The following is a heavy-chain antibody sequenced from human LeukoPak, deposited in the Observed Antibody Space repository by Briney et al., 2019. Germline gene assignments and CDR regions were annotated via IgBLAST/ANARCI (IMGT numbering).Heavy chain of an antibody. V-gene: IGHV3-48*03. D-gene: IGHD1-14*01. CDR2: ISSSGSTI. CDR3: AGGGPEEDYFDY. CDR1: GFTFTSYE. Sequence: PGWSLRLSCAASGFTFTSYEMNWVRQAPGKGLEWVSYISSSGSTISYADSVKGRFTISRDSAKNSLYLQMNSLRAEDTAVYYCAGGGPEEDYFDYWGQGTLVTVSS. J-gene: IGHJ4*02.